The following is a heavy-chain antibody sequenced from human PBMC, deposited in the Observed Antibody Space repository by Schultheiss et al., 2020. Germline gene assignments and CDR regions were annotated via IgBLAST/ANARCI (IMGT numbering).Heavy chain of an antibody. CDR3: AKPHGSGSSATYVDS. Sequence: GGSLRLSCSASGFTFSSYAMSWVRQAPGKGLEWVSAISGSGGSTYYADSVKGRFTISRDNSKNTLYLQMDSLRPEDAAIYFCAKPHGSGSSATYVDSWGQGTLVTVSS. D-gene: IGHD3-10*01. CDR2: ISGSGGST. J-gene: IGHJ4*02. V-gene: IGHV3-23*01. CDR1: GFTFSSYA.